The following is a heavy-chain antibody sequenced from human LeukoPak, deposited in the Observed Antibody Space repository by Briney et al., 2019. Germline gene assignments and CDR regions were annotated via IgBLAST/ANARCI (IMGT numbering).Heavy chain of an antibody. CDR2: IYYSGST. CDR3: GRIAYSSSTDY. V-gene: IGHV4-39*07. D-gene: IGHD6-6*01. Sequence: SETLSLTCTVFGGSISSSSYYWVWIRQPPVKGLEWIGSIYYSGSTYYNPSLKSRVTISVDTSKNQFSLKLSSVTAADTAVYYCGRIAYSSSTDYWGQGTLVTVSS. CDR1: GGSISSSSYY. J-gene: IGHJ4*02.